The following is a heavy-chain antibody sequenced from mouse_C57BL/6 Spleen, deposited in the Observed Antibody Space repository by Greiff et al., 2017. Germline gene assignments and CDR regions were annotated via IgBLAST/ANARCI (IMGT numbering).Heavy chain of an antibody. J-gene: IGHJ3*01. CDR1: GFTFSDYG. CDR2: ISSGSSTI. CDR3: ARDSSGLFAY. D-gene: IGHD3-2*02. Sequence: EVKLQESGGGLVKPGGSLKLSCAASGFTFSDYGMHWVRQAPEKGLEWVAYISSGSSTIYYADTVKGRFTISRDNAKNTLFLQMTSLRSEDTAMYYCARDSSGLFAYWGQGTLVTVSA. V-gene: IGHV5-17*01.